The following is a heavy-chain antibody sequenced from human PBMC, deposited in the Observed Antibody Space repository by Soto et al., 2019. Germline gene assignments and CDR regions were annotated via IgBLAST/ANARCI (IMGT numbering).Heavy chain of an antibody. CDR1: GFTFSSYA. CDR3: AKGGGDYGDYGVSSYFDY. CDR2: ISGSGGST. Sequence: EVQLLESGGGLVQPGGSLRLSCAASGFTFSSYAMSWVRQAPGKGLEWVSAISGSGGSTYYADSVKGRFTISRDNSKNTLYLQMNSLRAEDTAVYYCAKGGGDYGDYGVSSYFDYWGQGTLVTVSS. D-gene: IGHD4-17*01. V-gene: IGHV3-23*01. J-gene: IGHJ4*02.